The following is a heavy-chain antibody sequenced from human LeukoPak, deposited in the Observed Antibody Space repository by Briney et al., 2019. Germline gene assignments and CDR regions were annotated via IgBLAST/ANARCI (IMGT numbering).Heavy chain of an antibody. CDR1: GFTFSSYG. Sequence: HPGRSLRLSCAASGFTFSSYGMHWVRQAPGKGLEWVAVIWYDGSNKYYADSVKGRFTISRDNSKNTLYLQMNSLRAEDTAVYYCATVFKGTSLQDYWGQGTLATVSS. CDR2: IWYDGSNK. J-gene: IGHJ4*02. D-gene: IGHD3-10*01. V-gene: IGHV3-33*01. CDR3: ATVFKGTSLQDY.